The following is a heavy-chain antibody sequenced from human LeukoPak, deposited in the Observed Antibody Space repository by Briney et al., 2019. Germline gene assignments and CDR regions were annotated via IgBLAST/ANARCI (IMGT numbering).Heavy chain of an antibody. D-gene: IGHD2-8*01. CDR2: ISGSGGST. CDR1: GFTFSSYA. J-gene: IGHJ6*02. V-gene: IGHV3-23*01. CDR3: AEASSTNGVRRRFYYYGMDV. Sequence: GGSLRLSCAASGFTFSSYAMSWVRQAPGKGLEWVSAISGSGGSTYYADSVKGRFTISRDNSMNTLYLQMNSLRAEDTAVYYCAEASSTNGVRRRFYYYGMDVWGQGTTVTVSS.